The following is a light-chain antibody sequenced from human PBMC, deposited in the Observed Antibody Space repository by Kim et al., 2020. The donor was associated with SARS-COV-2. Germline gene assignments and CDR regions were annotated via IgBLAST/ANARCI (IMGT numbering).Light chain of an antibody. CDR1: QSISSY. V-gene: IGKV1-39*01. CDR3: QQSYSTPST. Sequence: ASVGDRVTITCRASQSISSYLNWYQQKPGKAPKLLIYAASSLQSGVPSRFSGSGSGTDFTLTISSLQPEDFVTYYCQQSYSTPSTFGGGTKVDIK. CDR2: AAS. J-gene: IGKJ4*01.